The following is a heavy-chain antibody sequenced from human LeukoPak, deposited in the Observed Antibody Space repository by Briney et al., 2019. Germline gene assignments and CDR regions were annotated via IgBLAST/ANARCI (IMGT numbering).Heavy chain of an antibody. V-gene: IGHV1-2*02. CDR2: INPNSGGT. CDR1: GHTFTGYY. J-gene: IGHJ4*02. CDR3: ARARDRQQLVPFDY. D-gene: IGHD6-13*01. Sequence: ASVKVSRKASGHTFTGYYMHWVRQAPGQGLEWMGWINPNSGGTNYAQKFQGRVTMTRDTSISTDYMELSRLRSDDTAVYYCARARDRQQLVPFDYWGQGTLVTVSS.